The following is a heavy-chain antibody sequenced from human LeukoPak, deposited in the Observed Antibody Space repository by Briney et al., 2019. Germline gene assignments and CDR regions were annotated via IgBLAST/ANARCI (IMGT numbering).Heavy chain of an antibody. Sequence: GGSLRLSCAASGFTFSNYWMSWVRQAPGKGLEWVANIKQDGSEKYYVDSVKGRFTISRDNAKNSLYLQMNSLRDEDTAVYYCARAVAGFDYWGQGTLVTVSS. CDR3: ARAVAGFDY. CDR1: GFTFSNYW. V-gene: IGHV3-7*04. D-gene: IGHD6-19*01. CDR2: IKQDGSEK. J-gene: IGHJ4*02.